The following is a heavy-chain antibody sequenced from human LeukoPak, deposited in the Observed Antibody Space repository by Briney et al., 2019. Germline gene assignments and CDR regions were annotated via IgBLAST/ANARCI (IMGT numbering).Heavy chain of an antibody. CDR2: ISYDGTTK. CDR1: GFTFSSYA. V-gene: IGHV3-30*18. D-gene: IGHD3-10*01. J-gene: IGHJ4*02. Sequence: GGSLRLSCAASGFTFSSYAIHWVRQAPGKGLEWVAVISYDGTTKYYADSVKGRFTISRDNSKNTLYMQMNSLINEDTAVYYCAKPGRASGNYLDYWGQGTLVTVSS. CDR3: AKPGRASGNYLDY.